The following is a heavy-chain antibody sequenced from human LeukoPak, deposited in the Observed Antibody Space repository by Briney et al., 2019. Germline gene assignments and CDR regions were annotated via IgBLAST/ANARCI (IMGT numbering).Heavy chain of an antibody. CDR2: IYTSGST. CDR1: GGSISSGSYY. V-gene: IGHV4-61*02. D-gene: IGHD3-22*01. Sequence: SQTLSLTCTVSGGSISSGSYYWSWIRQPAGKGLEWIGRIYTSGSTNYNPSLKSRVTISVDTSKNQFSLKLSSVTAADTAVYYCAREVWGYDSSGYYYYFDYWGQGTLVTVSS. CDR3: AREVWGYDSSGYYYYFDY. J-gene: IGHJ4*02.